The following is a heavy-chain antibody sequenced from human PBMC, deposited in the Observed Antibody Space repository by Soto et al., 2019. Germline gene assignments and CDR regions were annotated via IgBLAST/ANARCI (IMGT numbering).Heavy chain of an antibody. V-gene: IGHV4-34*01. CDR2: INHSGST. J-gene: IGHJ1*01. D-gene: IGHD2-15*01. CDR3: ARGPGDIVVVVAATPGAEYFQH. Sequence: PSETLSLTCAVYGGSFSGYYWSWIRQPPGKGLEWIGEINHSGSTNYNPSLKSRVTISVDTSKNQFSLKLSSVTAADTAVYYCARGPGDIVVVVAATPGAEYFQHWGQGTLVTVSS. CDR1: GGSFSGYY.